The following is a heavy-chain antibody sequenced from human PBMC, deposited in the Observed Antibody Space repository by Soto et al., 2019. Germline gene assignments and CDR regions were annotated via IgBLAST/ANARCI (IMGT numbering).Heavy chain of an antibody. CDR3: ARELPQRQGRNMDV. V-gene: IGHV4-31*03. CDR1: GGSMTIGDNY. J-gene: IGHJ6*02. CDR2: INHRGSL. Sequence: SETLSLTCTVTGGSMTIGDNYWTWIRHHPGKGLEWIGYINHRGSLYYNPSLKSRVSMSVVTSKNQFSLNLTSATAADTAVYYCARELPQRQGRNMDVWGQGTTVTVSS. D-gene: IGHD1-1*01.